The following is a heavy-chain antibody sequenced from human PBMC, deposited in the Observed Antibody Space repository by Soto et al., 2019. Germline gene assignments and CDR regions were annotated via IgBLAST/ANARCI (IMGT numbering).Heavy chain of an antibody. Sequence: PGGSLRLSCAASGFTFSNAWMNWVRQAPGKGLEWVGRIKSKTDGGTTDYAAPVKGRFTISRDDSKNTLYLQMNSLKTEDTAVYYCTTDPSDGSGSYYNFRFDYWGQGTLVTVSS. CDR1: GFTFSNAW. CDR3: TTDPSDGSGSYYNFRFDY. V-gene: IGHV3-15*07. J-gene: IGHJ4*02. D-gene: IGHD3-10*01. CDR2: IKSKTDGGTT.